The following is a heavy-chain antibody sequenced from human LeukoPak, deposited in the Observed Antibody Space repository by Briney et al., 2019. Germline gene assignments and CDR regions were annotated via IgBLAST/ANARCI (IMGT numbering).Heavy chain of an antibody. J-gene: IGHJ4*02. D-gene: IGHD3-9*01. V-gene: IGHV3-9*03. Sequence: GRSLRLSCAASGFTFDDYAMHWVRQAPGKGLEWVSGISWNSGSIGYADSVKGRFTISRDNAKNSLYLQMNSLRAEDMALYYCAKDSQYDILTGYFNRWGQGTLVTVSS. CDR3: AKDSQYDILTGYFNR. CDR2: ISWNSGSI. CDR1: GFTFDDYA.